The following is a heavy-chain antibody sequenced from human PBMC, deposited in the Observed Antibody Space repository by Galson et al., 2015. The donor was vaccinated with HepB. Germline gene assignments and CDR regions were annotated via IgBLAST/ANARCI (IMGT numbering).Heavy chain of an antibody. J-gene: IGHJ5*02. D-gene: IGHD6-19*01. Sequence: LRLSCAASGSTFSSYAMSWVRQAPGKGLEGVSAISGSGGSTYYADSVKGRFTISRDNSKNTLYLQMNSLRAEDTAVYYCAKEPLYSSGWYGFDPWGQGTLVTVSS. CDR2: ISGSGGST. CDR3: AKEPLYSSGWYGFDP. CDR1: GSTFSSYA. V-gene: IGHV3-23*01.